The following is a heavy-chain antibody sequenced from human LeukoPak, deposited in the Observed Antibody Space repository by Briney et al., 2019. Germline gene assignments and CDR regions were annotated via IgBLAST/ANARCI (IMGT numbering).Heavy chain of an antibody. V-gene: IGHV3-23*01. CDR2: ISDSGGST. CDR1: GFTFSSYG. J-gene: IGHJ4*02. D-gene: IGHD3-22*01. CDR3: ARVRYYYDSSGYREKYYFDY. Sequence: GGSLRLSCAASGFTFSSYGMSWVRQAPGKGLEWVSAISDSGGSTYYADSVKGRFTISRDNSKNTLYLQMNSLRAEDTAVYYCARVRYYYDSSGYREKYYFDYWGQGTLVTVSS.